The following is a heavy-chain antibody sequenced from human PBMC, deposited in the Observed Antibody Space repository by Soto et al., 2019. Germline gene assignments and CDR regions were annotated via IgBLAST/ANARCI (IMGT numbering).Heavy chain of an antibody. CDR2: ISGSGGIT. CDR3: EKDANWEDHY. CDR1: GFTFSNNW. D-gene: IGHD1-1*01. J-gene: IGHJ4*02. Sequence: PGGSLRLSCAASGFTFSNNWMHWVRQAPGKGLEWVSFISGSGGITYYADSVKGRFTISRDNSKNTLYLQMHSLRAEDTAIYYCEKDANWEDHYWGQGTLVTVSS. V-gene: IGHV3-23*01.